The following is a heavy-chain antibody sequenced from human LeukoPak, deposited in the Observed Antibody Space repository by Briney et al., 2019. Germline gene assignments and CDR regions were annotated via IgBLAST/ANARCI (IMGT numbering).Heavy chain of an antibody. CDR1: GGSFSGYY. J-gene: IGHJ4*02. D-gene: IGHD3-22*01. CDR2: INHSGST. V-gene: IGHV4-34*01. Sequence: SETLALTCAVYGGSFSGYYRSWIRQPPGKGLEWIGEINHSGSTKYNPSLKSRVTISVDTPKHQLSLKLSSVTAADTAVYYCARGIPDYYDSSGLGYRGQGTLVTVSS. CDR3: ARGIPDYYDSSGLGY.